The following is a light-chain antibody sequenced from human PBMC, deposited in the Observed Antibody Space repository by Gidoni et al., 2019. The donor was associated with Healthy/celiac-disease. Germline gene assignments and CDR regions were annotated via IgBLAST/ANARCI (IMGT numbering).Light chain of an antibody. CDR1: SSDVGGYNY. CDR3: SSYAGSNRRV. J-gene: IGLJ3*02. Sequence: QSALPPPPSPSGSPGQSVTLSCTGTSSDVGGYNYVSWYQQHPGKAPNRMIYEVSKRPPGVPDRFSGSKSGNTASLTVSGLQAEDEADYYCSSYAGSNRRVFGGGTKLTVL. CDR2: EVS. V-gene: IGLV2-8*01.